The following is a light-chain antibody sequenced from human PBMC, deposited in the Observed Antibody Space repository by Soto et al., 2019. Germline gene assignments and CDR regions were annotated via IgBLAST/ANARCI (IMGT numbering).Light chain of an antibody. Sequence: SHMNQSPSTLSTSVGARFTITCRASQSVSYWLAWYQKKPGKAPNLLIYDASILASGVPSRFSGGGFGTEFTLNISSLQPDDSALYYCQHSTIYSKTFRHGTNVDV. CDR1: QSVSYW. CDR2: DAS. V-gene: IGKV1-5*01. CDR3: QHSTIYSKT. J-gene: IGKJ3*01.